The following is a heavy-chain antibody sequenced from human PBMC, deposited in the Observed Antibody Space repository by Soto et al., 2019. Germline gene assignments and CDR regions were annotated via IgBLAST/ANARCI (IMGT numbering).Heavy chain of an antibody. Sequence: GASVKVSCKVSGYTLTEFYMHWVRQAPGKGLEWMGGFDPEDGETIYAQKFQGRVTMTEDTSTDTAYMELSSLRAEDTAVYYCAKSYSSGWSEGYFDYWGLGTLVTVSS. CDR2: FDPEDGET. J-gene: IGHJ4*02. CDR1: GYTLTEFY. D-gene: IGHD6-19*01. V-gene: IGHV1-24*01. CDR3: AKSYSSGWSEGYFDY.